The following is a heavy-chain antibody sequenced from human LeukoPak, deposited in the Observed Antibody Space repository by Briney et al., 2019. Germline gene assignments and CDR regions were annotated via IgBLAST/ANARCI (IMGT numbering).Heavy chain of an antibody. CDR2: ISGSGGST. CDR1: GFTFSSYA. J-gene: IGHJ4*02. CDR3: AKHPYYYDSSGYLNPLDY. Sequence: GGSLRLSCAASGFTFSSYAMSWVRQAPGKGLEWVSAISGSGGSTYYADSVKGRFTISRDNSKNTLYLQMNSLRAEDTAVYYCAKHPYYYDSSGYLNPLDYWGQGTLVTVSS. V-gene: IGHV3-23*01. D-gene: IGHD3-22*01.